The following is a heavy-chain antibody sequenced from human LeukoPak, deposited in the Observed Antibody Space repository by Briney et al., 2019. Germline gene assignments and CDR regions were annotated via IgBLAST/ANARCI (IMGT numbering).Heavy chain of an antibody. CDR1: GFAFSSYG. CDR3: AKDVALRAAAYYFDY. CDR2: ISYNGGDK. Sequence: GGSLRLSCAASGFAFSSYGMHWVRQAPGKGLEWVAVISYNGGDKKYEDSVKGRFTISRDTSKNTVYLEMNSLRAEDTAVYYCAKDVALRAAAYYFDYWGQGTLVTVSS. V-gene: IGHV3-30*18. D-gene: IGHD2-21*01. J-gene: IGHJ4*02.